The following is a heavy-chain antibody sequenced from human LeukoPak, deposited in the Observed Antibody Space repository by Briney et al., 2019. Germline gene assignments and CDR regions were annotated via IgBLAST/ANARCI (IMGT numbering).Heavy chain of an antibody. V-gene: IGHV6-1*01. D-gene: IGHD6-19*01. Sequence: SQTLSLTCGISGDSVSSNNGAWNWIRQSPSRGLEWLGRTYYRSKWYNDYAGSLQGRITISPDTSRNQFSLQLFSVTPEDTAVYYCGTDVGTSGWYTFDFWGQGTLVTVSS. CDR2: TYYRSKWYN. CDR3: GTDVGTSGWYTFDF. CDR1: GDSVSSNNGA. J-gene: IGHJ4*02.